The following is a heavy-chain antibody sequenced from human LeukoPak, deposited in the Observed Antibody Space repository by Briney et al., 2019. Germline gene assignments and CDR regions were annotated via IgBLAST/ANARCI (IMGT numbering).Heavy chain of an antibody. D-gene: IGHD2-15*01. Sequence: SETLSLTCTVSGGSIRSYSWSWIQQPPGKGLELIGYIYHNGSTYYNPSLKSRVTISVDRSKNQFSLKLSSVTAADTAVYYCARYIVVVVAATRSRWNAFDIWGQGTMVTVSS. V-gene: IGHV4-30-2*01. CDR2: IYHNGST. J-gene: IGHJ3*02. CDR1: GGSIRSYS. CDR3: ARYIVVVVAATRSRWNAFDI.